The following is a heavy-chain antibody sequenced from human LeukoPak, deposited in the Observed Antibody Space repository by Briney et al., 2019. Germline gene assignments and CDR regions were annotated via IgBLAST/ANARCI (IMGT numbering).Heavy chain of an antibody. CDR2: IYTSGST. Sequence: PSETLSLTCTVSGGSISSYYWSWIRQPAGKGLEWIGRIYTSGSTNYNPSLKGRATISVDKSKNQFPLKLSSVTAADTAVYYCARPDPEGDAFDIWGQGTMVTVSS. J-gene: IGHJ3*02. D-gene: IGHD1-14*01. CDR1: GGSISSYY. V-gene: IGHV4-4*07. CDR3: ARPDPEGDAFDI.